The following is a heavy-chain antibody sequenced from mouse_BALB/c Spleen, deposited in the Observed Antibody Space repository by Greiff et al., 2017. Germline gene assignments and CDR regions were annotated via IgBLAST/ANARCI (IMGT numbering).Heavy chain of an antibody. CDR3: ASTVVAYYAMDY. CDR1: GYSITSDYA. Sequence: EVKLQQSGPGLVKPSQSLSLTCTVTGYSITSDYAWNWIRQFPGNKLEWMGYISYSGSTSYNPSLKSRISITRDTSKNQFFLQLNSVTTEDTATYYCASTVVAYYAMDYWGQGTSVTVSS. CDR2: ISYSGST. D-gene: IGHD1-1*01. V-gene: IGHV3-2*02. J-gene: IGHJ4*01.